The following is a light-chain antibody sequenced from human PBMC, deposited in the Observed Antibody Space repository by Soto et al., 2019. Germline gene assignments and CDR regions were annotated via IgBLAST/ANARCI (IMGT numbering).Light chain of an antibody. J-gene: IGLJ3*02. V-gene: IGLV2-14*01. CDR3: SAYTSSSTRV. CDR2: DVS. Sequence: QAVLTQPASVSGSPGQSITISCTGTSSDVGGYNYVSWYQQHPGKAPKLMIYDVSNRPSGVSNRFSGSKSGNTASLTSSGLQAEDEAYYYCSAYTSSSTRVFGGGTKLTVL. CDR1: SSDVGGYNY.